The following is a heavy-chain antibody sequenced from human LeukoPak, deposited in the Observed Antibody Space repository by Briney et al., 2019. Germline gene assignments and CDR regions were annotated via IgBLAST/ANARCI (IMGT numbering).Heavy chain of an antibody. CDR2: ISGSGGST. CDR3: ARDAREYSSSPDY. Sequence: GGSLRLSCAASGFTFSSYAMSWVRQAPGKGREWVSAISGSGGSTYYADSVKGRFTISRDNPKNTLYLQMNSLRAEDTAVYYCARDAREYSSSPDYWGQGTLVTVSS. D-gene: IGHD6-6*01. CDR1: GFTFSSYA. J-gene: IGHJ4*02. V-gene: IGHV3-23*01.